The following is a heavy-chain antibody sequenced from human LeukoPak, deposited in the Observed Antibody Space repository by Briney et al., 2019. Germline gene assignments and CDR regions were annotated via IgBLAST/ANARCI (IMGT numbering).Heavy chain of an antibody. Sequence: ASVKVSCKASGYTFTSYYMHWVRQAPGQGLEWMGVINPSGGSTSYAQKFQGRVTMTRDMSTSTVYMELSSLRSEDTAVYYCARGAEGLIFDYWGQGTLVTVSS. V-gene: IGHV1-46*01. CDR2: INPSGGST. J-gene: IGHJ4*02. D-gene: IGHD3-16*01. CDR1: GYTFTSYY. CDR3: ARGAEGLIFDY.